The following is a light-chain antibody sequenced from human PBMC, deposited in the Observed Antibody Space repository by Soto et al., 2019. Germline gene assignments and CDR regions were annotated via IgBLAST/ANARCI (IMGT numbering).Light chain of an antibody. CDR3: QQSYSTPPT. J-gene: IGKJ1*01. CDR2: AAS. V-gene: IGKV1-39*01. Sequence: DIQMTQSPSSLSASVGDRVTITCRASQSISSYLNWYQQKPGKAPKLLIYAASSLQSGVPSRFSGSGSGTDFTLTIRSLQPEDFATYYCQQSYSTPPTFGQGTTVDIK. CDR1: QSISSY.